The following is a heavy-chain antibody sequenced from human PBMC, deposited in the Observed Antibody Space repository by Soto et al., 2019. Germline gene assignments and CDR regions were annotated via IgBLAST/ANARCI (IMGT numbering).Heavy chain of an antibody. CDR1: GYTFTSYD. D-gene: IGHD3-3*01. V-gene: IGHV1-8*01. CDR2: MNPSSGNT. CDR3: ARDKGPVRFLEWLDSNYYGMDV. J-gene: IGHJ6*02. Sequence: ASVKVSCKASGYTFTSYDINWVRQATGQGLEWMGWMNPSSGNTGYAQKFQGRVTMTRNTSISTAYMELSSLRSEDTAVYYCARDKGPVRFLEWLDSNYYGMDVWGQGTTVTVSS.